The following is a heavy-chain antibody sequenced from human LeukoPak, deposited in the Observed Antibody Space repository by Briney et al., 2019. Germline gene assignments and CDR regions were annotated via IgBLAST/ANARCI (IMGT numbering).Heavy chain of an antibody. CDR3: ARNYYDNSGYKYAFDY. Sequence: PSETLSLTCAVYGGSFSSYYWSWIRQSPGKGLEWIAEINHRGDANYNPSLKSRVTMSVDTSKNQFSLKLSSVTAADTAVYYCARNYYDNSGYKYAFDYWGQGTLVTVSS. D-gene: IGHD3-22*01. CDR1: GGSFSSYY. CDR2: INHRGDA. J-gene: IGHJ4*02. V-gene: IGHV4-34*01.